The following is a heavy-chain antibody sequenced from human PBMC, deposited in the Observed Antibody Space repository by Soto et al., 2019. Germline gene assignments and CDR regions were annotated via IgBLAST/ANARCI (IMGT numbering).Heavy chain of an antibody. Sequence: PSETLSLTCTVSGGSVSSGSYYWSWIRQPPGKGLEWIGYIYYSGSTNYNPSLKSRVTISVDTSKNQFSLKLSSVTAADTAVYYCAGFQGYSGYDSDYWGQGTLVTVSS. CDR1: GGSVSSGSYY. V-gene: IGHV4-61*01. J-gene: IGHJ4*02. D-gene: IGHD5-12*01. CDR3: AGFQGYSGYDSDY. CDR2: IYYSGST.